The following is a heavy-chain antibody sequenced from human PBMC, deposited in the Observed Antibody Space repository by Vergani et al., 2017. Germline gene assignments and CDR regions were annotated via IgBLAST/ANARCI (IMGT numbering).Heavy chain of an antibody. Sequence: QVQLVESGGGVVQRGGSLRLSFETLGFPLSNYDMQWIRQGPGKGLEFVAFIQFDGSNQYYADSVKGRFTLSRDFSKNTLYLQMNSLRTDDTATYYCAKHFRGWGIDYWGQGTQVIVSS. CDR2: IQFDGSNQ. CDR3: AKHFRGWGIDY. V-gene: IGHV3-30*02. D-gene: IGHD3-16*01. J-gene: IGHJ4*02. CDR1: GFPLSNYD.